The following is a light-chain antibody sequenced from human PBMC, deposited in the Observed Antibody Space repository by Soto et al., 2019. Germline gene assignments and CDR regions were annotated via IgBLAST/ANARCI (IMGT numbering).Light chain of an antibody. Sequence: EIVLTQSPGTLSLSPGERATLSCRASGTVSSSNLAWYQQKPGQAPKVLIYGASSRATGIPDRFSGSGSGTDFTLTISRLEPEDFAVNYCHQYGSSPRTFGQGTKVDIK. CDR3: HQYGSSPRT. V-gene: IGKV3-20*01. CDR1: GTVSSSN. CDR2: GAS. J-gene: IGKJ1*01.